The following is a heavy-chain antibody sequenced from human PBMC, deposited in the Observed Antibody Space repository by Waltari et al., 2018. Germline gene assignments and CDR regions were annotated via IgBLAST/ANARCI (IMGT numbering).Heavy chain of an antibody. CDR3: ARSSSTEFDS. J-gene: IGHJ4*02. V-gene: IGHV3-7*01. CDR1: GFTFSSYW. Sequence: ETHLVESGGGLVQPGGSLRLSCPASGFTFSSYWMTWVRQAPGKGLEWVANIRQDGSEKYYVDSVKGRFTISRDNAKNSLYLQMNSLKADDTAVYYCARSSSTEFDSWGQGTLVTVSS. CDR2: IRQDGSEK. D-gene: IGHD2-2*01.